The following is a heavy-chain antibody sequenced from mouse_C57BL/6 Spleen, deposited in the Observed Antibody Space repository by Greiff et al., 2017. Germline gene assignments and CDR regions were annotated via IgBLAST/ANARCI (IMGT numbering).Heavy chain of an antibody. CDR1: GYTFTSYW. Sequence: VQLQQPGAELVKPGASVKLSCKASGYTFTSYWMHWVKQRPGQGLEWIGMIYPNSGSTNYNEKFKSKATLTVDKSSSTAYMQLSSLTAEDSAVYCGAGPGGGLDYWGQGTTLTVSS. CDR3: AGPGGGLDY. V-gene: IGHV1-64*01. CDR2: IYPNSGST. J-gene: IGHJ2*01.